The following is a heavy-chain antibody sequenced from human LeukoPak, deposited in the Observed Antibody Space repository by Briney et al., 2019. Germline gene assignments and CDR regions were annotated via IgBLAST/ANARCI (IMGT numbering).Heavy chain of an antibody. J-gene: IGHJ4*02. CDR1: GFIFSSYA. CDR3: GNHDYYDTSGYTNY. D-gene: IGHD3-22*01. CDR2: ISGNGGRT. V-gene: IGHV3-23*01. Sequence: GGSLRLSCAASGFIFSSYAMSWVRQAPEKGLEWVSSISGNGGRTYYADSVRGRFTISRDNSKNTVYLQMNSLRAEDTAVYYCGNHDYYDTSGYTNYGGQGSLVTVSS.